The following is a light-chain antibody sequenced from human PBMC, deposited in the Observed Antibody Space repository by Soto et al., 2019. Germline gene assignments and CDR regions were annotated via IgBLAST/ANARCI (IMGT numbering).Light chain of an antibody. CDR3: SSFGGSNNV. Sequence: QSVLTQPPSASGSPGQSVTISCTGTSGDVGAYNYVSWYQQHPGKAPKLMVYEVTKRPSGVPDRFSGSKSGNTASLTVSGLQAEDEADYYCSSFGGSNNVFGTGTKVTVL. V-gene: IGLV2-8*01. J-gene: IGLJ1*01. CDR1: SGDVGAYNY. CDR2: EVT.